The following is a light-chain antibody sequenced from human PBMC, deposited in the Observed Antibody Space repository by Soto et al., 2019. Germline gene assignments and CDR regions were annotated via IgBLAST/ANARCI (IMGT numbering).Light chain of an antibody. CDR3: HHVKGFPFS. CDR2: AAS. V-gene: IGKV1-12*01. CDR1: HDIARW. J-gene: IGKJ4*01. Sequence: DIQMTQSPSSVSAFVGDRVAITCRASHDIARWLAWYQQQPGKAPRLLIYAASSLQSGVPTRFSGSGSWTDFTLAITDLQPEDSGVYYWHHVKGFPFSFGGGTKVDIK.